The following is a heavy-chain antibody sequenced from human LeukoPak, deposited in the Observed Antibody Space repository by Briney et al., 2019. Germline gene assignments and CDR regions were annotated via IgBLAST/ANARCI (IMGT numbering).Heavy chain of an antibody. V-gene: IGHV3-33*01. D-gene: IGHD3-16*01. Sequence: GGSLRLSCAASGFTFSSYAMHWVRQAPGKGLEWVAVIWSDGSNAYYGDSVKGRFTISRDNPKNTLYLQMSGLRAGDTAVYYCARGYVHAFDLWGQGTMVTVSS. J-gene: IGHJ3*01. CDR3: ARGYVHAFDL. CDR1: GFTFSSYA. CDR2: IWSDGSNA.